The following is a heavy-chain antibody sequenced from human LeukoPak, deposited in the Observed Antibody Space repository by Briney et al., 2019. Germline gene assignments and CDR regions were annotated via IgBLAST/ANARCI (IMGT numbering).Heavy chain of an antibody. D-gene: IGHD1-26*01. CDR3: ARDYPAVVGATTRDNYYYMDV. CDR2: INPSGGST. V-gene: IGHV1-46*01. J-gene: IGHJ6*03. Sequence: ASVKVSCKASGYTFTSYYMHWVRQAPGQGPEWMGIINPSGGSTSYAQKFQGRVTMTRDMSTRTVYMELSSLRSEDTAVYYCARDYPAVVGATTRDNYYYMDVWGKGTTVTVSS. CDR1: GYTFTSYY.